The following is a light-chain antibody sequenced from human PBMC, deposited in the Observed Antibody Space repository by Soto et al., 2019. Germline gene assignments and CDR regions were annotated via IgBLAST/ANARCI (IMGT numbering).Light chain of an antibody. CDR2: GAS. V-gene: IGKV3D-20*02. J-gene: IGKJ1*01. CDR1: QSVSNNY. Sequence: LTQSPCTLSLSPGERATLSCRASQSVSNNYLAWYQQKPGQAPRLLIYGASNRATGIPDRFSGSGSGTDFTLTISRLEPEDFGVYYCQQRSHWPRTFGQGTKV. CDR3: QQRSHWPRT.